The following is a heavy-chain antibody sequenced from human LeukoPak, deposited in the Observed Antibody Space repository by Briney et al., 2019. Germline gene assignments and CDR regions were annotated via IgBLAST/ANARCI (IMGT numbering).Heavy chain of an antibody. CDR2: IYPGDSDT. Sequence: GESLKISCKGSGYSFTRYWIAWVRHMPGKGLEWMGIIYPGDSDTRYRPSFQGQVTISADKSISTAYLQWSSLKASDTAMYYCARRDYGATSAAFDIWGQGTMVTVSS. CDR1: GYSFTRYW. CDR3: ARRDYGATSAAFDI. D-gene: IGHD4-23*01. J-gene: IGHJ3*02. V-gene: IGHV5-51*01.